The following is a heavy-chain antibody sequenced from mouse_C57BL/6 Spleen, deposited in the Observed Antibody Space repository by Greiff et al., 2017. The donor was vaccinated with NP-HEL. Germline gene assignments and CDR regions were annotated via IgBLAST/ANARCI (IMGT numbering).Heavy chain of an antibody. CDR1: GYTFTSYW. V-gene: IGHV1-55*01. CDR3: ARWGVTNYYAMDY. D-gene: IGHD2-5*01. Sequence: QVQLKQPGAELVKPGASVKMSCKASGYTFTSYWITWVKQRPGQGLEWIGDIYPGSGSTNYNEKFKSKATLTVDTSSSTAYMQLSSLTSEDSAVYYCARWGVTNYYAMDYWGQGTSVTVSS. CDR2: IYPGSGST. J-gene: IGHJ4*01.